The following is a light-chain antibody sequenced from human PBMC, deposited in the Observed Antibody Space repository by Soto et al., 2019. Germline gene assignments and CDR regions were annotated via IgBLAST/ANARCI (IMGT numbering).Light chain of an antibody. CDR2: SAS. Sequence: DIQMTQSPSSLSASIGDRVTITCRASQSISDYLNWYQQKPGNAPKLLIYSASTLHSGVPSRFSGRGSVTYSTLTISTLHPEDFATYYCQHCYRTPRTFGQGTLVDIK. J-gene: IGKJ1*01. CDR1: QSISDY. V-gene: IGKV1-39*01. CDR3: QHCYRTPRT.